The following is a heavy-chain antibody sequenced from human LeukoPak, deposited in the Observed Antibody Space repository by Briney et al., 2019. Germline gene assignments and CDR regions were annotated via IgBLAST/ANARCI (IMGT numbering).Heavy chain of an antibody. CDR2: INTYSGDT. V-gene: IGHV1-2*02. Sequence: SVKVSCKASGYTFTDYYLHWVRQAPGQGLEWMGWINTYSGDTNFAQKFQGRVTMSRDTSVSAAYMELSRLRSDDTAVYCCARVSKARYSSSWDFDYWGQGTLVTVSS. CDR3: ARVSKARYSSSWDFDY. J-gene: IGHJ4*02. CDR1: GYTFTDYY. D-gene: IGHD6-13*01.